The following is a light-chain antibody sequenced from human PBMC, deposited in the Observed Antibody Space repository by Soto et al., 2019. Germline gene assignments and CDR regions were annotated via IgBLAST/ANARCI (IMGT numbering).Light chain of an antibody. J-gene: IGLJ1*01. Sequence: QSALTQPASVSGSPGQSITVSCTGTSSDIGSSDHVNWYQQHPGKAPKLMIFDVSNRPSGVSTRFSGSKSGNAASLTISGLQAEDEADDYCNSYTSSSTYVFGTGTKLTVL. CDR3: NSYTSSSTYV. CDR2: DVS. CDR1: SSDIGSSDH. V-gene: IGLV2-14*03.